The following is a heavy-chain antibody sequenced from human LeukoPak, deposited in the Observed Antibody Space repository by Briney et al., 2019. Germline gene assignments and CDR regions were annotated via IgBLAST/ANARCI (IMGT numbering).Heavy chain of an antibody. D-gene: IGHD3-10*01. V-gene: IGHV3-53*01. Sequence: QPGGSLRLSCAASGFTVSSNYMSWVRQAPGKGLEWVSVIYSGGSTYYADSVKGRFTISRDNAKSSLYLQMNSLRAEDTAVYYCARDFPTVFGVKYDYWGQGTLVTVSS. CDR2: IYSGGST. CDR1: GFTVSSNY. J-gene: IGHJ4*02. CDR3: ARDFPTVFGVKYDY.